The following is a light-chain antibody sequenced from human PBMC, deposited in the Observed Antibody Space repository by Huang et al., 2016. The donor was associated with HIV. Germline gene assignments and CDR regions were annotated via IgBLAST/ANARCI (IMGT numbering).Light chain of an antibody. V-gene: IGKV1-39*01. J-gene: IGKJ4*01. CDR2: GAS. CDR1: QTITTY. Sequence: DIQMTQSPSSLSASVGDSVTITCRASQTITTYLSWSQQKPGKAPKLLIYGASSWHSGVPSRVSGSGSGTDFTLTISSLQPEDFATYYCQQSYFTPLTFGGGTRLEIK. CDR3: QQSYFTPLT.